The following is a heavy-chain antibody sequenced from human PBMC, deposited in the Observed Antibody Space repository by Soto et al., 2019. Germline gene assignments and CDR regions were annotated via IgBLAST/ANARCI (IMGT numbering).Heavy chain of an antibody. CDR3: AKDLYYYDSSLDDY. V-gene: IGHV3-30*18. CDR1: GFTFSSYA. D-gene: IGHD3-22*01. Sequence: QVHLAESGGGVVQPGRSLRLSCAGSGFTFSSYAMHWVRQAPGKGLEWVAVISNDGSYKYYADSLKGRFIISRDNSKNKLYLQMNSLRAEDTAVYYCAKDLYYYDSSLDDYWGQGTLVSVSS. J-gene: IGHJ4*01. CDR2: ISNDGSYK.